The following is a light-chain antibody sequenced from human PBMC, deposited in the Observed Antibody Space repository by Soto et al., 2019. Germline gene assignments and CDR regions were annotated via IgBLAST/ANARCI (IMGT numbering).Light chain of an antibody. CDR1: LSVSSD. CDR3: QQYNNWPLT. Sequence: EIVMTQSPATLSLSPGERATLSCRASLSVSSDLAWYRQKPGQAPRLLIYRAFTRATCITARFSGSGFGTDFTLTISSLQSEDFAVYDCQQYNNWPLTFGGGTKVEIK. J-gene: IGKJ4*01. CDR2: RAF. V-gene: IGKV3-15*01.